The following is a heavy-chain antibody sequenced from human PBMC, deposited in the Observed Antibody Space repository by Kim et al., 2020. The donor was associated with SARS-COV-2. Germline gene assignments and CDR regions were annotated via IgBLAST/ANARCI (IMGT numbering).Heavy chain of an antibody. J-gene: IGHJ6*02. CDR3: VKGGIVVVPAAITVYYYYYYGMDV. V-gene: IGHV3-64D*06. D-gene: IGHD2-2*02. CDR1: GFTFSSYA. CDR2: ISSNGGST. Sequence: GGSLRLSCSASGFTFSSYAMHWVRQAPGKGLEYVSAISSNGGSTYYADSVKGRFTISRDNSKNTLYLQMSSLRAEDTAVYYCVKGGIVVVPAAITVYYYYYYGMDVWGQGTTVTVSS.